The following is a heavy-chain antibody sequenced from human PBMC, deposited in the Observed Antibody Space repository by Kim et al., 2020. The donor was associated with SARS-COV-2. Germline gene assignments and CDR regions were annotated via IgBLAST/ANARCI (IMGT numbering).Heavy chain of an antibody. V-gene: IGHV3-23*03. J-gene: IGHJ6*02. D-gene: IGHD3-9*01. CDR3: AKDQDILTGYYYYGMDV. CDR2: IYSGGSST. Sequence: GGSLRLSCADSGFTFSSYAMSWVRQAPGKGLEWVSVIYSGGSSTYYADSVKGRFTISRDNSKNTLYLQMNSLRAEDTAVYYCAKDQDILTGYYYYGMDVWGQGTTVTVSS. CDR1: GFTFSSYA.